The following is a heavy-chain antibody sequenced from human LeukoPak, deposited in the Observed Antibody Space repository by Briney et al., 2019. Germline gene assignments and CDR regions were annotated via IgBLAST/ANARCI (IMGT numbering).Heavy chain of an antibody. CDR1: GYTFTSYG. CDR2: ISAYNGNT. Sequence: ASVKVSCKASGYTFTSYGISWVRQAPGQGLEWMGWISAYNGNTNYAQKLQGRVTMTTDISTSTAYMELRSLRSDDTAVYYCARDKEWIQLRSWSGIEIDYWGQGTLVTVSS. CDR3: ARDKEWIQLRSWSGIEIDY. V-gene: IGHV1-18*01. J-gene: IGHJ4*02. D-gene: IGHD5-18*01.